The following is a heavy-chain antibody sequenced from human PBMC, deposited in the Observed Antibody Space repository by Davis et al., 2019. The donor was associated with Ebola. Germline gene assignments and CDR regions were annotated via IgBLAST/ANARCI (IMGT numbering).Heavy chain of an antibody. CDR3: ARDRSVTTVTNFDY. Sequence: GGSLRLSCAASGFTFSSYGMHWVRQAPGKGLEWVAVISYDGSNKYYADSVKGRFTISRDNAKNSLYLQMNSLRAEDTAVYYCARDRSVTTVTNFDYWGQGTLVTVSS. CDR2: ISYDGSNK. D-gene: IGHD4-17*01. V-gene: IGHV3-30*03. J-gene: IGHJ4*02. CDR1: GFTFSSYG.